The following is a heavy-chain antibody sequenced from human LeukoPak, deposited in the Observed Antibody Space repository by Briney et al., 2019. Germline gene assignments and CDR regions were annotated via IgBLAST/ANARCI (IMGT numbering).Heavy chain of an antibody. CDR2: ISAYNGNT. J-gene: IGHJ4*02. V-gene: IGHV1-18*04. CDR1: GYTFTGYY. CDR3: ARGRGTTRPTYFDY. Sequence: ASVKVSCKASGYTFTGYYMHWVRQAPGQGLEWMGWISAYNGNTNYAQKLQGRVTMTTDTSTSTAYMELRSLRSDDTAVYYCARGRGTTRPTYFDYWGQGTLVTVSS. D-gene: IGHD4-17*01.